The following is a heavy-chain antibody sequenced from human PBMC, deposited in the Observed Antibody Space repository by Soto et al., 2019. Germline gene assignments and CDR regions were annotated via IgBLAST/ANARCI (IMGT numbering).Heavy chain of an antibody. V-gene: IGHV3-30*18. Sequence: ESGGGVVQPGRSLRLSCAASGFTFSSYGMHWVRQAPGKGLEWVAIISYDENNKYYADSVKGRFTISSDNSKNTLYLQMNSLRAEDTAVYYCAKGAYSVSYLDYWGQGTLVTVSS. CDR1: GFTFSSYG. D-gene: IGHD1-26*01. CDR2: ISYDENNK. J-gene: IGHJ4*02. CDR3: AKGAYSVSYLDY.